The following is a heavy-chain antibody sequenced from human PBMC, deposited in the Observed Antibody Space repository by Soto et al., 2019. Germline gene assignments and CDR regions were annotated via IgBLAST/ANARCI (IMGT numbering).Heavy chain of an antibody. CDR1: GFNFRNYA. Sequence: EVQLLESGGGLVQRGGSLRLSCAASGFNFRNYAMSWVRQAPGKGLEWVSTISSGDAFTYYADSVKGRFTISRDYSKSTLYLQMNTLRAEDTAVYYCAKDRQESSFSWGQGTLVTVSS. J-gene: IGHJ5*02. D-gene: IGHD6-19*01. CDR3: AKDRQESSFS. CDR2: ISSGDAFT. V-gene: IGHV3-23*01.